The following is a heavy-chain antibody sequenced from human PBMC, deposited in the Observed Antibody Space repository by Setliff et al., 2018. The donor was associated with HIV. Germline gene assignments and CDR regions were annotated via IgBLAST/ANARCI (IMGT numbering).Heavy chain of an antibody. V-gene: IGHV3-48*03. D-gene: IGHD6-19*01. CDR1: GFTFSSYE. J-gene: IGHJ6*02. CDR2: ISSSGSIT. Sequence: LRLSCAASGFTFSSYEMNWVRQVPGKGLEWVSYISSSGSITYYADSVKGRFTISRDNAKNSLYLQMNSLRDEDTAAYYCASGGWSTYYYYGMDVWGQGTTVTVSS. CDR3: ASGGWSTYYYYGMDV.